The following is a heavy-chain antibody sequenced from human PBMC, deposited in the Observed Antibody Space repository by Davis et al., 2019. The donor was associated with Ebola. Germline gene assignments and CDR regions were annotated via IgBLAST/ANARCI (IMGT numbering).Heavy chain of an antibody. Sequence: ASVKVSCKASGYTFTGYYMHRVRQAPGQGLEWMGWINPNSGGTNYAQKFQGRVTMTRDTSISAAYMELSRLRSDDTAVYYCARGGYYDSRKTHDYWGQGTLVTVSS. CDR2: INPNSGGT. D-gene: IGHD3-22*01. CDR3: ARGGYYDSRKTHDY. CDR1: GYTFTGYY. V-gene: IGHV1-2*02. J-gene: IGHJ4*02.